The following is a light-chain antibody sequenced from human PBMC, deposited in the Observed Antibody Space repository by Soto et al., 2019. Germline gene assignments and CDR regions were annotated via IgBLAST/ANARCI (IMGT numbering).Light chain of an antibody. Sequence: QAVVTQPPSASGTPGQRVTSSCSGSSSNIGSNTVNWYQQLPGTAPKLLIYSNNQRPSGVPDRFSGSKSGTSASLAISGLQSEDEADYYCAACDDSLNGVVFGGGTKLTVL. J-gene: IGLJ2*01. V-gene: IGLV1-44*01. CDR1: SSNIGSNT. CDR3: AACDDSLNGVV. CDR2: SNN.